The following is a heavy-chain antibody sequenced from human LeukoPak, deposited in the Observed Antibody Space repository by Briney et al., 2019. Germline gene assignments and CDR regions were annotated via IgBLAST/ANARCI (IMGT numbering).Heavy chain of an antibody. V-gene: IGHV1-18*01. CDR1: GYTFTSYG. CDR3: ARSPNYYDSSGYELDY. Sequence: ASVKVSCKASGYTFTSYGISWVRQAPGQGLDGMGWISAYNGNTNYAQKLQGRVTMTTDTSTSTAYMELRSLRSDDTAVYYCARSPNYYDSSGYELDYWGQGTLVTVSS. J-gene: IGHJ4*02. D-gene: IGHD3-22*01. CDR2: ISAYNGNT.